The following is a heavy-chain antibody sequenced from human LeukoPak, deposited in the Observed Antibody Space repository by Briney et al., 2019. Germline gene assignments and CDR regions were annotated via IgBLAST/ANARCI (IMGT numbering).Heavy chain of an antibody. Sequence: GSLRLSCAASGFTFNNYAMNWVRQAPGKGLEWVSVISGSGGTTYYADSVKGRFTISRDSSKNTLYLQMNSLRAEDTAVYYCAKVSGGGLYYDGMDVWGQGTTVTVSS. V-gene: IGHV3-23*01. CDR2: ISGSGGTT. CDR1: GFTFNNYA. CDR3: AKVSGGGLYYDGMDV. J-gene: IGHJ6*02. D-gene: IGHD1-14*01.